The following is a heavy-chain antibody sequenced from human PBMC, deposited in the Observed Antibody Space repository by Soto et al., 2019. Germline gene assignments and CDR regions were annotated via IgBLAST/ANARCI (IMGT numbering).Heavy chain of an antibody. D-gene: IGHD3-10*01. V-gene: IGHV3-74*01. CDR3: TRGPRPISTGTGAY. CDR2: IYNGGTYS. CDR1: GFIFKMYW. J-gene: IGHJ4*02. Sequence: GGSLRLSCAASGFIFKMYWMHWVRQSPGKGLVWISRIYNGGTYSDYADSVRGRFTISRDNVNDTLYLQMNNLRAEDSGLYYCTRGPRPISTGTGAYWGQGTQVTVSS.